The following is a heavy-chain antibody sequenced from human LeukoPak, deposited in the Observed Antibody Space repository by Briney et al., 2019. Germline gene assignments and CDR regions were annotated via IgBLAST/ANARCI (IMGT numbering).Heavy chain of an antibody. CDR1: GGSISSSSYY. D-gene: IGHD3-10*01. Sequence: SETLSLTCTVSGGSISSSSYYWGWIRQPPGKGLEWIGSIYYSGSTYYNPSLKSRVTISADTSKNQFSLKLSSVTAADTAVYYCARHINGSGSTGPRGYYYYYYGMDVWGQGTTVTVSS. CDR3: ARHINGSGSTGPRGYYYYYYGMDV. CDR2: IYYSGST. V-gene: IGHV4-39*01. J-gene: IGHJ6*02.